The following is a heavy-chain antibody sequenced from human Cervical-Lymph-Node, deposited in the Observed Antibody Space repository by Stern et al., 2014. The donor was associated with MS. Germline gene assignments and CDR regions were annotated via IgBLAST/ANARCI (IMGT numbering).Heavy chain of an antibody. J-gene: IGHJ4*02. CDR3: ARDKMHAFDY. V-gene: IGHV1-18*01. CDR1: GYTFTTYG. CDR2: ISADSGNT. D-gene: IGHD2-8*01. Sequence: QVQLVQSGTEVKKPGASVLVSCKASGYTFTTYGITWVRQAPGQGLEWMGWISADSGNTKYAQKFQDRVTMTRDTTTGTAYMEVRSLRSEDTAVYYCARDKMHAFDYGGQGTQGTVPS.